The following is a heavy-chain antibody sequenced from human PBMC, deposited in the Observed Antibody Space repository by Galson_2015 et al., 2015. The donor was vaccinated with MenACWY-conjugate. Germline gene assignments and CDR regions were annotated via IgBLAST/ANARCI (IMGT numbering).Heavy chain of an antibody. Sequence: SVRVSCKASGVTFTKYAMSWVRQAPGQGLEWMGGISPILDIVYEAQKYQGIVTITADEVTRTDSMELSSLRSDNTAVYYCARDYWDNSENYFGRTRWFDSWGQGTLVTVSS. CDR2: ISPILDIV. V-gene: IGHV1-69*10. CDR3: ARDYWDNSENYFGRTRWFDS. D-gene: IGHD1-7*01. J-gene: IGHJ5*01. CDR1: GVTFTKYA.